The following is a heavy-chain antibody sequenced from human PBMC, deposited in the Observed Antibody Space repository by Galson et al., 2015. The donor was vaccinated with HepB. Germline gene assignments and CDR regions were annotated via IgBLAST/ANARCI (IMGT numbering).Heavy chain of an antibody. CDR2: INEDGSEE. D-gene: IGHD6-13*01. J-gene: IGHJ4*02. CDR3: AREPTADSS. V-gene: IGHV3-7*03. CDR1: GFTFTRHR. Sequence: SLRLSCAASGFTFTRHRMSWVRQAPGKGLEWVANINEDGSEENYTDSVKGRFTISRDNAKNSLYLQMNSLRAEDTAVYYCAREPTADSSWGQGTLVTVSS.